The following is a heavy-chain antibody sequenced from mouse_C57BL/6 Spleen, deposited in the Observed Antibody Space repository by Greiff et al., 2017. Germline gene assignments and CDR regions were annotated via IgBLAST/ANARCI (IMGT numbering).Heavy chain of an antibody. Sequence: QVHVKQSGAELVRPGASVKLSCKASGYTFTDYYINWVKQRPGQGLEWIARIYPGSGNTYYNEKFKGKATLTADKSSSTAYMQLSSLTAEDSAVYFCAKRDGISPFDYWGQGTTLTVSS. CDR1: GYTFTDYY. V-gene: IGHV1-76*01. CDR2: IYPGSGNT. D-gene: IGHD1-1*01. J-gene: IGHJ2*01. CDR3: AKRDGISPFDY.